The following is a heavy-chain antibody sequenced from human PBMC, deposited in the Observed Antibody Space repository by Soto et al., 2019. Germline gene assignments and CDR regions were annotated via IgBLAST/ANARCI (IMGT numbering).Heavy chain of an antibody. V-gene: IGHV1-69*04. J-gene: IGHJ6*02. D-gene: IGHD3-10*01. Sequence: GAAVKVSWEASWGTFSRSTISWVGQAPGQGLEWMGRIIPILGIANYAQKFQGRVTITADKSTSTAYMELRSLRSDDTAIYYCTREGSAPYYYYGMDAWGQGTTVTVSS. CDR3: TREGSAPYYYYGMDA. CDR2: IIPILGIA. CDR1: WGTFSRST.